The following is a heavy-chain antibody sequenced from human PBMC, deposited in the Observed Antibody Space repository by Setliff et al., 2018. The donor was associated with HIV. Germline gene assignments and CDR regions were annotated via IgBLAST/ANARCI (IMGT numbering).Heavy chain of an antibody. V-gene: IGHV4-39*07. CDR1: GGSISTTSSY. CDR2: IYYSGTT. D-gene: IGHD6-13*01. Sequence: PSETLSLTCTVSGGSISTTSSYWGWIRQTPGKGLEWIGNIYYSGTTYYNPSLKSRVTLSIHTSKIQFSLRLTSVTAADTAVYYCARLRQQPYYYMDVWGKGTTVTVS. J-gene: IGHJ6*03. CDR3: ARLRQQPYYYMDV.